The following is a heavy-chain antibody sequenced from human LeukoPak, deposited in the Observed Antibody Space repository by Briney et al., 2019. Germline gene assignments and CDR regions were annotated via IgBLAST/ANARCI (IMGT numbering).Heavy chain of an antibody. CDR1: GFTFDDYA. CDR3: AKDATYYYDSGSADF. D-gene: IGHD3-10*01. J-gene: IGHJ4*02. CDR2: ISWNGGSI. V-gene: IGHV3-9*01. Sequence: GRSLRLSCAASGFTFDDYAMHRVRQAPGKGLEWVSGISWNGGSINYADSVKGRFTISRDNAKNSLYQQMNSLRAEDTALYYCAKDATYYYDSGSADFWGQGTRVTVSS.